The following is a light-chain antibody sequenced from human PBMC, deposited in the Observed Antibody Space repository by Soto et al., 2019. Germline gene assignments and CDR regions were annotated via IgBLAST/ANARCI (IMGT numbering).Light chain of an antibody. Sequence: QSVLTQPPSVSAAPGQRVTISCTGNSSNLGAGYDVHWYQQLPGAAPKLVIFGNRNRPSGVPERFSGSKSGTSASLAITGFQTEDGADYYCQAYDYSLTASVFGGGTQLTVL. J-gene: IGLJ3*02. CDR3: QAYDYSLTASV. CDR2: GNR. V-gene: IGLV1-40*01. CDR1: SSNLGAGYD.